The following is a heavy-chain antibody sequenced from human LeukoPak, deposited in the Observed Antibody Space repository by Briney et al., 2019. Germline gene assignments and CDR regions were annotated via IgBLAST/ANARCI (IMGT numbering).Heavy chain of an antibody. CDR3: ARTQARLLLDY. CDR2: INHSGST. V-gene: IGHV4-34*01. D-gene: IGHD2-15*01. Sequence: KASETLSLTCAVYGGSFSGYYWSWIRQPPGKGLEWIGEINHSGSTNYNPSLKSRVTISVDTSKNQFSLRLSSVTAADTAVYYCARTQARLLLDYWGQGTLVTVSS. J-gene: IGHJ4*02. CDR1: GGSFSGYY.